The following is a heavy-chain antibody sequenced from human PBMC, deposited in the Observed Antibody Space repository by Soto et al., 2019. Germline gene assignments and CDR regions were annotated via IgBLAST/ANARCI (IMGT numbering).Heavy chain of an antibody. J-gene: IGHJ5*02. CDR1: GFTFSSYA. CDR3: AKDSSKFYDFWSGYLNWFDP. D-gene: IGHD3-3*01. V-gene: IGHV3-23*01. CDR2: ISGSGGST. Sequence: PVGSLRLSCAASGFTFSSYAMSWVRQAPGKGLEWVSAISGSGGSTYYADSVKGRFTISRDNSKNTLYLQMNSLRAEDTAVYYCAKDSSKFYDFWSGYLNWFDPWGQGTLVTVSS.